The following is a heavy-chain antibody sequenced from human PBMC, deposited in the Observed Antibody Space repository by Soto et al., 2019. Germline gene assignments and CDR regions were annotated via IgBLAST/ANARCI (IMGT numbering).Heavy chain of an antibody. Sequence: QVQLVESGGGVVQPGRSLRLSCVASGFIFSSYGMHWVRQAPGKGLEWVAVVWFDGSNEFYADSVKGRFTISRDNSKKTLFLQMNSLRAEDTAVYYCAKMVGVSVAAVGFDLWGQGTLVTVSS. V-gene: IGHV3-33*06. J-gene: IGHJ4*02. CDR2: VWFDGSNE. CDR1: GFIFSSYG. D-gene: IGHD6-13*01. CDR3: AKMVGVSVAAVGFDL.